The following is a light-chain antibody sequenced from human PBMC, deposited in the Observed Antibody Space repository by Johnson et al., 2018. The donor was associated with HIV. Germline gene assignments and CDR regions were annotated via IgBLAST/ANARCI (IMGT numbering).Light chain of an antibody. CDR2: DNN. Sequence: QSVLTQPPSMSAAPGQQVTISCSGSSSNIGNNYVSWYQQFPGTAPKLLIYDNNKRPSGIPDRFSGSKSGTSATLGITGLQTGDEADYYCATWHSSLTSGGVFGTGTKVTVL. V-gene: IGLV1-51*01. CDR3: ATWHSSLTSGGV. CDR1: SSNIGNNY. J-gene: IGLJ1*01.